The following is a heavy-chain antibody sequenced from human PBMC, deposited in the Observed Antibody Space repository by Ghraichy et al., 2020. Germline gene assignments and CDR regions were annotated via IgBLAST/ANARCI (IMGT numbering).Heavy chain of an antibody. CDR2: MNPNSGNT. Sequence: ASVKVSCKASGYTFTSYDINWVRQATGQGLEWMGWMNPNSGNTGYAQKFQGRVTMTRNTSISTAYMELSSLRSEDTAVYYCARVGSGWYLYYYYGMDVWGQGTTVTVSS. V-gene: IGHV1-8*01. D-gene: IGHD6-19*01. CDR3: ARVGSGWYLYYYYGMDV. J-gene: IGHJ6*02. CDR1: GYTFTSYD.